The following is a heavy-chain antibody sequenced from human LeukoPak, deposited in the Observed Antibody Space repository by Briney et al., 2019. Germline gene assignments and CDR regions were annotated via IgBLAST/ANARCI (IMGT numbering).Heavy chain of an antibody. D-gene: IGHD6-25*01. V-gene: IGHV1-18*01. CDR1: GYTFTSYA. J-gene: IGHJ5*02. CDR3: ARDEHGISGWFDP. CDR2: ISAYNGNT. Sequence: ASVKVSCKASGYTFTSYAMHWVRQAPGQRLEWMGWISAYNGNTNYAQKLQGRVTMTTDTSTSTAYMELRSLRSDDTAVYYCARDEHGISGWFDPWGQGTLVTVSS.